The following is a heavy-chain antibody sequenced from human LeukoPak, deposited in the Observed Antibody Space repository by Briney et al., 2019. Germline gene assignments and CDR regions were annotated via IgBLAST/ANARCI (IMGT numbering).Heavy chain of an antibody. J-gene: IGHJ4*02. CDR2: INPSGGST. Sequence: WASVKVSCKASGYTFTSYYMHWVRQAPGQGLEWMGIINPSGGSTSYAQKFQGRVTMTRDTSTSTVYMELSSLRSEGTAVYYCARGAIVVVPAATPIDYWGQGTLVTVSS. D-gene: IGHD2-2*01. CDR1: GYTFTSYY. CDR3: ARGAIVVVPAATPIDY. V-gene: IGHV1-46*01.